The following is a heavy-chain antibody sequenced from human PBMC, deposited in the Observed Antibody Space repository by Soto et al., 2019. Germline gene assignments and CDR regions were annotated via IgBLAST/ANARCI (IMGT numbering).Heavy chain of an antibody. J-gene: IGHJ5*02. V-gene: IGHV4-34*01. D-gene: IGHD2-2*02. CDR1: GGSFSGYY. CDR2: INHSGST. CDR3: ARGVPRWRPATATPGGNWFDP. Sequence: SESLSLTCAVYGGSFSGYYWSWIRQPPGKGLEWIGEINHSGSTNYNPSLKSRVTISVDTSKNQFSLKLSSVTAADTAVYYCARGVPRWRPATATPGGNWFDPWGQGTLVTVSS.